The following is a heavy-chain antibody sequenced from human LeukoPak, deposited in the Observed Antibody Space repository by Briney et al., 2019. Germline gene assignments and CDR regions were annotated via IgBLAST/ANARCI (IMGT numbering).Heavy chain of an antibody. CDR3: AKGVVEMATIGIDY. V-gene: IGHV3-9*03. J-gene: IGHJ4*02. CDR1: GFTFDDYA. D-gene: IGHD5-24*01. Sequence: PGRSLRLSCAASGFTFDDYAMHWVRQAPGKGLEWVSGISWNSGSIGYADSVKGRFTISRDNAKISLYLQMNSLRAEDMALYYCAKGVVEMATIGIDYWGQGTLVTVSS. CDR2: ISWNSGSI.